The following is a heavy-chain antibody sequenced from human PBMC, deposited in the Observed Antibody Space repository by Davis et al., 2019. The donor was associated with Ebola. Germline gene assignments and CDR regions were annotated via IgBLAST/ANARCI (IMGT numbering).Heavy chain of an antibody. CDR2: ISSSSSYI. CDR3: ARDGGYSYGYGG. J-gene: IGHJ4*02. Sequence: GGSLRLSCAASGFTFSSYSLNWVRQAPGQGLEWVSSISSSSSYIYYADSVKGRFTISRDNAKNSLYLQMNSLRAEDTAVYYCARDGGYSYGYGGWGQGTLVTVSS. D-gene: IGHD5-18*01. V-gene: IGHV3-21*01. CDR1: GFTFSSYS.